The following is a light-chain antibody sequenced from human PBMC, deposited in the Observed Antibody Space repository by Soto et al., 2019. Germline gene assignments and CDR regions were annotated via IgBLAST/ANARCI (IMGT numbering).Light chain of an antibody. CDR1: ESVSRN. J-gene: IGKJ5*01. V-gene: IGKV3-15*01. Sequence: EVVMTQSPATLSVSPGERATLSCRASESVSRNLAWYQQKPGQAPRVLIYDASTRATGIPDRFSGGGSGTEFTLTISSLQSEDFVVYYCQQYNRWPPITFGQGTRLEIK. CDR2: DAS. CDR3: QQYNRWPPIT.